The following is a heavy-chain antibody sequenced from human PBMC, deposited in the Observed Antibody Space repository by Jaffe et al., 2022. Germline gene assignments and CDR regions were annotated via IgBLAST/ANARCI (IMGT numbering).Heavy chain of an antibody. J-gene: IGHJ4*02. CDR2: ISWDGGST. CDR1: GFTFDDYT. V-gene: IGHV3-43*01. Sequence: EVQLVESGGVVVQPGGSLRLSCAASGFTFDDYTMHWVRQAPGKGLEWVSLISWDGGSTYYADSVKGRFTISRDNSKNSLYLQMNSLRTEDTALYYCAKDTRTWGYCSGGSCYSHYFDYWGQGTLVTVSS. CDR3: AKDTRTWGYCSGGSCYSHYFDY. D-gene: IGHD2-15*01.